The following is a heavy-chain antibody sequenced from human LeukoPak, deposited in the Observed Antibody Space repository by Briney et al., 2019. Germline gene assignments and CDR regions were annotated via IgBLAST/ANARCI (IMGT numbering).Heavy chain of an antibody. CDR2: ISGSGFTT. CDR3: AKSLEDYVWGSYRYHYDY. V-gene: IGHV3-23*01. D-gene: IGHD3-16*02. J-gene: IGHJ4*02. CDR1: RFTFSSYA. Sequence: GGSLRLSSAASRFTFSSYAMNWVRQAPGKGLEWVSAISGSGFTTYYPDSVKGRFTISRDNSKNTLYLQMNSLRAEDTAVYYCAKSLEDYVWGSYRYHYDYWGQGTLVTVSS.